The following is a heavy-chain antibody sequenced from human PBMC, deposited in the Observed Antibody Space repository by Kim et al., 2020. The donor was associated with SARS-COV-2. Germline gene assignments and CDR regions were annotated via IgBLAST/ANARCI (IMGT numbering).Heavy chain of an antibody. CDR2: IRSKANSYAT. J-gene: IGHJ6*02. CDR3: IMGTSQQQLGGMDV. CDR1: GFSFSVSV. V-gene: IGHV3-73*01. D-gene: IGHD6-13*01. Sequence: GGSLRLSCAASGFSFSVSVMHWVRQASGKGLEWVGRIRSKANSYATTYGASVKGRFTISRDDSKNTAYLQIDSLKTDDTAVYYCIMGTSQQQLGGMDVWGQGTTVTVSS.